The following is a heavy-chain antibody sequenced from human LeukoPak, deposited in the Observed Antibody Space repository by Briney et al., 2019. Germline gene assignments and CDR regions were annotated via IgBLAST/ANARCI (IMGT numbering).Heavy chain of an antibody. D-gene: IGHD1-1*01. V-gene: IGHV3-33*01. J-gene: IGHJ4*02. CDR3: ARITTRYFDY. CDR2: IWYDGSNK. Sequence: PGGSLRPSCAASGFTFSNYGMHWVRQAPGKGLEWVAVIWYDGSNKYYADSVKGRFSISRDNAENSLFLQMDSLSAEDTAVYYCARITTRYFDYWGQGTLVTVSS. CDR1: GFTFSNYG.